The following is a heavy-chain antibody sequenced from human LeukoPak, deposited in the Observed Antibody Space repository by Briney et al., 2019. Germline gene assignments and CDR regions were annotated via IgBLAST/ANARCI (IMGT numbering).Heavy chain of an antibody. Sequence: PSETLSLTCTVSAGSISSYYWTWIRQPPGKGLEWIGYIFPSGSAYYNPSLKTRVTISVDTSKNQFSLRLTSVTAADTAVYYCARGPNVWYYYYGMDVWGQGTTATVSS. CDR2: IFPSGSA. CDR3: ARGPNVWYYYYGMDV. CDR1: AGSISSYY. V-gene: IGHV4-4*09. D-gene: IGHD3-16*01. J-gene: IGHJ6*02.